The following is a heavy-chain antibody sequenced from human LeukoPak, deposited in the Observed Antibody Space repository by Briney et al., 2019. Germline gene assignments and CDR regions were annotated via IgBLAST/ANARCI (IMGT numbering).Heavy chain of an antibody. CDR2: TYYRYKCYN. CDR1: GDSVSTNSAA. J-gene: IGHJ4*02. D-gene: IGHD2-15*01. Sequence: SQTLSLTFAISGDSVSTNSAAWNWLTQSPSRGLEWLGSTYYRYKCYNDYAVSVKSRIAINPDTSKNQSSLQLNSVTPEDTAVYYCARDMGVFSKWSKYDSWGQGTLVTVSS. V-gene: IGHV6-1*01. CDR3: ARDMGVFSKWSKYDS.